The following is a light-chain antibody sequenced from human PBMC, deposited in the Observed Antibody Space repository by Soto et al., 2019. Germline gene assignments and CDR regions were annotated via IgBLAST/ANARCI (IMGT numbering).Light chain of an antibody. Sequence: QSVLTQPPSASGTPGQRVTISCSGSSSNIGRNTVKWYRQLPGTAPKLLIGGSDQRPSGVPDRFSGSQSGTSASLAISGLQSEDEADYICAAWDDNLNAWAFGGGTKLTVL. CDR3: AAWDDNLNAWA. CDR1: SSNIGRNT. J-gene: IGLJ3*02. V-gene: IGLV1-44*01. CDR2: GSD.